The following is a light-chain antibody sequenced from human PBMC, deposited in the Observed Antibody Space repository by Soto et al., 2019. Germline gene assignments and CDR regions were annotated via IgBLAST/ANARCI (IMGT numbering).Light chain of an antibody. J-gene: IGLJ2*01. Sequence: SYILTQPPSVSVAPGQTATITCGGDDIGDKGVQWYQQRPGQAPLLVVYDDSDRPSGIPERYSGSNSGNTAALIISRVEAGDEADYYCQVWDSNSDPVIFGGGTKLPS. CDR3: QVWDSNSDPVI. V-gene: IGLV3-21*02. CDR2: DDS. CDR1: DIGDKG.